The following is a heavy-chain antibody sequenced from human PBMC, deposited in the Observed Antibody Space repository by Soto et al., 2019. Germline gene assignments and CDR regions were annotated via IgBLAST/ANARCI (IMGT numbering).Heavy chain of an antibody. J-gene: IGHJ5*02. V-gene: IGHV1-2*04. CDR2: INPNSGGT. D-gene: IGHD3-22*01. Sequence: QVQLVQSGAEVKKPGASVKVSCKASGYTFTGYYMHWVRQTPGQGLEWMGWINPNSGGTNFEQKFQGWGTMTRDTSVSATYMELGRMRSDAAAVYYCAGGAEGYYHHWFDPWGEGTLVTVCS. CDR1: GYTFTGYY. CDR3: AGGAEGYYHHWFDP.